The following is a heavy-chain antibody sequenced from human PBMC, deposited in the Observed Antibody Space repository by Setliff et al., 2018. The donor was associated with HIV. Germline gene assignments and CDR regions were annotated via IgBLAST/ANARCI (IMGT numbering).Heavy chain of an antibody. CDR3: AKAGRGIYYTGGYYYDGFDV. D-gene: IGHD3-22*01. V-gene: IGHV5-51*01. CDR1: GYIFTHYW. J-gene: IGHJ3*01. CDR2: IYPNDFGT. Sequence: PGESLKISCETSGYIFTHYWIGWVRQMPGKGLECMGIIYPNDFGTKYSPSFQGQVTISADRSTNTAYLEWSSLKASDTAMYYCAKAGRGIYYTGGYYYDGFDVRGQGTMVTV.